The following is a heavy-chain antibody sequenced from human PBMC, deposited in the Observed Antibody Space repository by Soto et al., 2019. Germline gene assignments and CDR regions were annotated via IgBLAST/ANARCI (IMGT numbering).Heavy chain of an antibody. V-gene: IGHV4-4*02. J-gene: IGHJ4*02. CDR2: IHHSGST. D-gene: IGHD1-26*01. Sequence: QVQLQESGPGLVKPSGTLSLTCTVSGASISSTSSGDWWSWVRQPPGKGLEWIGEIHHSGSTNYNPTLTSRVTMSVDKSKNRFSLRLSSVTAADTAVYYCAKMVGATLVDYWGQGTLVTVSS. CDR3: AKMVGATLVDY. CDR1: GASISSTSSGDW.